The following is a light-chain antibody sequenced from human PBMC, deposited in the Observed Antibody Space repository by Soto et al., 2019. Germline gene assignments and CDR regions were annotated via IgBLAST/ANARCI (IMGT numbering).Light chain of an antibody. V-gene: IGKV3-15*01. CDR3: QQYGSWPRT. CDR2: GAS. CDR1: QTVMSN. Sequence: EIVLTQSPATLSVSPGGRATLSCRASQTVMSNLAWYQQKPGQAPRLLVYGASTRATDAPPRFRGSGSGTEFSLTISSLQSEDFATYYCQQYGSWPRTFGQGSRVEIK. J-gene: IGKJ1*01.